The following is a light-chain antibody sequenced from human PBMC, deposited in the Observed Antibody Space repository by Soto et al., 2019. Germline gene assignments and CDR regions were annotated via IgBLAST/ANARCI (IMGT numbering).Light chain of an antibody. V-gene: IGKV1-39*01. CDR1: QDIRNY. CDR3: QQSYSTPPT. J-gene: IGKJ4*01. CDR2: AAS. Sequence: DIQMTQSPSSLSASVGDRVTITCQASQDIRNYLNWYQQKPEKAPKLLIYAASSLQSGVPSRFSGSGSGTDFTLTISSLQPEDFAPYYCQQSYSTPPTFGGATKVDIK.